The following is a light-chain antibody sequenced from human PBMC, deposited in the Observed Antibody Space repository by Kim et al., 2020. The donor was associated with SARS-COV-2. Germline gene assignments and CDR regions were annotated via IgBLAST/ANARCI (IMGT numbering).Light chain of an antibody. CDR3: QAWDSITVV. CDR2: QDN. Sequence: SVSPGQTASITCSGDKLGDKYACWYQQKPGQSPVLVIFQDNKRPSGIPERFSGSNSGNTATLTISGTQAMDEADYYCQAWDSITVVFGGGTKLTVL. J-gene: IGLJ2*01. V-gene: IGLV3-1*01. CDR1: KLGDKY.